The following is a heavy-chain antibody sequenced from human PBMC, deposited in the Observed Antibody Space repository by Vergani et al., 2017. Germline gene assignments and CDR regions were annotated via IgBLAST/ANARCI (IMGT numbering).Heavy chain of an antibody. CDR2: ISGSGGST. V-gene: IGHV3-23*01. CDR1: GFTFSSYA. Sequence: EVQLLESGGGLVQPGGSLRLSCAASGFTFSSYAMSWVRQAPGKGLEWVSAISGSGGSTYYADSVKGRFTISRNNSKNTLYLQMNSLRAEDTAVYYCAKGPIAAAGSDEYFQHWGQGTLVTVSS. CDR3: AKGPIAAAGSDEYFQH. J-gene: IGHJ1*01. D-gene: IGHD6-13*01.